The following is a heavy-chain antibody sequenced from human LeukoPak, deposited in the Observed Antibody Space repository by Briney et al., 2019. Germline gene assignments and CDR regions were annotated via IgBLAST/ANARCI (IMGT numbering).Heavy chain of an antibody. CDR3: ARVEDGYNRDAFDI. D-gene: IGHD5-24*01. CDR1: GYTFTSYG. CDR2: ISAYNGNT. V-gene: IGHV1-18*01. Sequence: WASVKVSCKASGYTFTSYGIGWVRQAPGQGLEWMGWISAYNGNTNYAQKLQGRVTMTTDTSTSTTYMELGSLRSDDTAVYYCARVEDGYNRDAFDIWGQGTMVTVSS. J-gene: IGHJ3*02.